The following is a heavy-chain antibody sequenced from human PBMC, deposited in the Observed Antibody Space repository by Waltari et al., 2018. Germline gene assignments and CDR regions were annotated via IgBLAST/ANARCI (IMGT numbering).Heavy chain of an antibody. Sequence: QVQLQQWGAGLLKPSETLSLTCAVYGGSFSGYYWSWIRQPPGKGLEWIGEINHSGSNNSDPSLKGRGTISVDTSKNQFSLKLSSGTAADTAVYYCARDLFGYYDFWSGKRGWAELDPWGQGTLVTVSS. V-gene: IGHV4-34*01. J-gene: IGHJ5*02. D-gene: IGHD3-3*01. CDR2: INHSGSN. CDR3: ARDLFGYYDFWSGKRGWAELDP. CDR1: GGSFSGYY.